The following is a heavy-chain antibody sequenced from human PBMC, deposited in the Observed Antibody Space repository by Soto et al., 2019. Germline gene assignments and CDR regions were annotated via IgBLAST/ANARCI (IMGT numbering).Heavy chain of an antibody. CDR2: IYYSGST. V-gene: IGHV4-59*01. CDR3: ARVAAGVDP. D-gene: IGHD6-13*01. Sequence: SETLSLTCTVSGGSISSYYWSWIRQPPGKGLEWIGYIYYSGSTNYNPSLKSRVTISVDTSKNQFSLKLSSATAADTAVYYCARVAAGVDPWGQGTLVTVSS. CDR1: GGSISSYY. J-gene: IGHJ5*02.